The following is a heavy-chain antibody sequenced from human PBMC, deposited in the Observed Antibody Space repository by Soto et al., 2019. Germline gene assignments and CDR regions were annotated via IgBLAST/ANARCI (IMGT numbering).Heavy chain of an antibody. CDR3: ARDRLRYNWNDFPYYYYGMDV. J-gene: IGHJ6*02. V-gene: IGHV3-30-3*01. D-gene: IGHD1-1*01. CDR1: GFTFSSYA. CDR2: ISYDGSNK. Sequence: GGSLRLSCAASGFTFSSYAMHWVRQAPGKGLEWVAVISYDGSNKYYADSVEGRFTISRDNSKNTLYLQMNSLRAEDTAVYYCARDRLRYNWNDFPYYYYGMDVWGQGTTVTVSS.